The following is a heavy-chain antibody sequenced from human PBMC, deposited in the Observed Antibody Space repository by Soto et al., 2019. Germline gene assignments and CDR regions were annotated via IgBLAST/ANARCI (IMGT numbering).Heavy chain of an antibody. Sequence: SETLSLTCTVSGGSISSSSYYWGWIRQPPGKGLEWIGSIYYSGSTNYNPSLKSRVTISVDTSKNQFSLKLSSVTAADTAVYYCARDRLMATAGTARHYFGLDVWGQGTTVTVSS. CDR3: ARDRLMATAGTARHYFGLDV. CDR1: GGSISSSSYY. CDR2: IYYSGST. V-gene: IGHV4-39*07. D-gene: IGHD5-18*01. J-gene: IGHJ6*02.